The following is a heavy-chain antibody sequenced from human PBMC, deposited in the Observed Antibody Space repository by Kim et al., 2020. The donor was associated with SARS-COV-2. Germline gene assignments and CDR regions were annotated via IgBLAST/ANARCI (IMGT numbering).Heavy chain of an antibody. Sequence: GSVKVSCKVSGYTLTELSMHWVRQAPGKGLEWMGGFDPEDGETIYAQKFQGRVTMTEDTSTDTAYMELSSLRSEDTAVYYCATSPSIAAASWFDPWGQGTLVTVSS. D-gene: IGHD6-13*01. CDR2: FDPEDGET. CDR1: GYTLTELS. V-gene: IGHV1-24*01. J-gene: IGHJ5*02. CDR3: ATSPSIAAASWFDP.